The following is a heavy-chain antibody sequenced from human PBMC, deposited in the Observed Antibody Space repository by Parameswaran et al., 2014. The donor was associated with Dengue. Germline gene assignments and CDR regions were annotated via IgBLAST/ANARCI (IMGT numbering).Heavy chain of an antibody. D-gene: IGHD1-26*01. CDR3: ATVASYSLYFAY. CDR1: GFAVSGNY. Sequence: ESLKISCAASGFAVSGNYMTWVRQAPGKGLECVSITYYGGTTYYADSVKGRFTISRDNSKNTLYLQMDSLRDEDTAVYYCATVASYSLYFAYWGQGTLVTVSS. CDR2: TYYGGTT. J-gene: IGHJ4*02. V-gene: IGHV3-53*01.